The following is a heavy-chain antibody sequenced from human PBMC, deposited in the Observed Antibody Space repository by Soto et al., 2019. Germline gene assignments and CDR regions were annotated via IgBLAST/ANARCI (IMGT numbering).Heavy chain of an antibody. CDR2: MNPNSGNT. V-gene: IGHV1-8*01. J-gene: IGHJ6*02. CDR3: ARFIVLVPATSHYYYYYGMDV. Sequence: ASAKVSCKASGYTFTSYDINWVRQATGQGLEWMGWMNPNSGNTGYAQKFQGRVTMTRNTSISTAYMELSSLRSEDTAVYYCARFIVLVPATSHYYYYYGMDVWGQGTTVTVSS. CDR1: GYTFTSYD. D-gene: IGHD2-2*01.